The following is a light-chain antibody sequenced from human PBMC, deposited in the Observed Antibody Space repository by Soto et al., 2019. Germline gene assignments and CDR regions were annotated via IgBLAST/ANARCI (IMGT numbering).Light chain of an antibody. J-gene: IGLJ1*01. Sequence: QSALTQPPSASGSPGQSVTISCTGTSSDVGGYNYVSWYQQHPGRAPKLILYEVGKRPSGVPDRFSGSKSGTTASLTVSRITAEDEADSCCNSYAGSNIVFGTGTKLTVL. CDR2: EVG. CDR3: NSYAGSNIV. V-gene: IGLV2-8*01. CDR1: SSDVGGYNY.